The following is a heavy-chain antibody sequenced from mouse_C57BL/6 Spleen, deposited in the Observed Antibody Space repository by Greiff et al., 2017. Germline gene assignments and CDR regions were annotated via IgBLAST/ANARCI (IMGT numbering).Heavy chain of an antibody. CDR1: GFTFSDYG. Sequence: EVKLMESGGGLVKPGGSLKLSCAASGFTFSDYGMHWVRQAPEKGLEWVAYISSGSSTIYYADTVKGRFTISRDNAKNTLFLQMTSLRSEDTAMYYCARGNYLDWYFDVWGTGTTVTVSS. V-gene: IGHV5-17*01. CDR3: ARGNYLDWYFDV. CDR2: ISSGSSTI. D-gene: IGHD2-1*01. J-gene: IGHJ1*03.